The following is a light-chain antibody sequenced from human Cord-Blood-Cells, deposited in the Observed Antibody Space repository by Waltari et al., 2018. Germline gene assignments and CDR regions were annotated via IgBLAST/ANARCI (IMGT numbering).Light chain of an antibody. J-gene: IGLJ3*02. Sequence: QSALTQPPSASGSPGQSVTISRTGTSSDGGGCYFVSWYQQHPGKAPKLMIYEVSTRPSGVPDRFSGSKWGTTASLTVAGLQAEDESDYYCSSYAGSNNAVFGGGTKLTVL. V-gene: IGLV2-8*01. CDR1: SSDGGGCYF. CDR2: EVS. CDR3: SSYAGSNNAV.